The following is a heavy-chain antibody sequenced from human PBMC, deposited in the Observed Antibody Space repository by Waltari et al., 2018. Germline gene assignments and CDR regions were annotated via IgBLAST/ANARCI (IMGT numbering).Heavy chain of an antibody. CDR2: ISWNSGSI. CDR1: GFTFDDYA. V-gene: IGHV3-9*01. D-gene: IGHD3-10*01. J-gene: IGHJ4*02. CDR3: AKDFYYGSGN. Sequence: EVQLVESGGGLVQPGRSLRLSCAASGFTFDDYAMHWVRQAPGKGLEWVSGISWNSGSIGYADSVKGRFTISRDNAKNSLYLQMNSLRAEDTALYYCAKDFYYGSGNWGQGTLVTVSS.